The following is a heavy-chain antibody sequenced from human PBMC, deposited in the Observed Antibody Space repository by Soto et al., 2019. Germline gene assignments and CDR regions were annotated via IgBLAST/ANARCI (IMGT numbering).Heavy chain of an antibody. V-gene: IGHV3-64D*08. CDR1: GFTFSSYA. J-gene: IGHJ5*02. CDR3: VKGVLMVYAMGFRWFDP. D-gene: IGHD2-8*01. Sequence: GGSLRLSCSASGFTFSSYAMHWVRQAPGKGLEYVSAISSNGGSTYYADSVKGRFTISRDNSKNTLYLQMSSLRAEDTAVYYCVKGVLMVYAMGFRWFDPWGQGTLVTVSS. CDR2: ISSNGGST.